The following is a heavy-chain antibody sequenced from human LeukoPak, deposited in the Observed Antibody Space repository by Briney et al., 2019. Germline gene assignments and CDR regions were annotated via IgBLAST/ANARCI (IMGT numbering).Heavy chain of an antibody. Sequence: QAGGSLRPSCAASGFTFSSYWMSWVRQAPGKGLEWVANIKQDGSEKYYVDSVKGRFTISRDNAKNSLYLQMNSLRAEDTAVYYCARTDYDILTGSFPFDYWGQGTLVTVSS. D-gene: IGHD3-9*01. CDR3: ARTDYDILTGSFPFDY. J-gene: IGHJ4*02. V-gene: IGHV3-7*01. CDR1: GFTFSSYW. CDR2: IKQDGSEK.